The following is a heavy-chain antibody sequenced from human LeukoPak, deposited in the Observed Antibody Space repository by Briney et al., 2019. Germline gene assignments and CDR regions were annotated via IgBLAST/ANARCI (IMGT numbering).Heavy chain of an antibody. J-gene: IGHJ4*02. CDR3: ARNCMVRGVYCLKY. CDR2: IYTSGST. CDR1: GGSISSYY. V-gene: IGHV4-4*07. Sequence: VKPSETLSLTCTVSGGSISSYYWSWIRQPAGKGLEWIGRIYTSGSTNYNPSLKSRVTMSVDTSKNQFSLKLSSVTAADTAVYYCARNCMVRGVYCLKYWGQGTLVTVSS. D-gene: IGHD3-10*01.